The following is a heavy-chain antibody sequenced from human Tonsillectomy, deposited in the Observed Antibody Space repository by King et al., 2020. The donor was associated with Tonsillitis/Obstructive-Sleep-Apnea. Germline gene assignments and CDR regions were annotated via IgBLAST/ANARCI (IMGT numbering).Heavy chain of an antibody. CDR2: ISYDGSNK. Sequence: VQLVESWGGVVQPGRSLRLSCAASGFTFSSYAMHWVRQAPGKGLEWVAVISYDGSNKYYADSVKGRFTISRDNSKSTLYLQMNSLRTEDTSVYYCARGETGDPFDYWGQGTLVTVSS. CDR3: ARGETGDPFDY. CDR1: GFTFSSYA. D-gene: IGHD7-27*01. J-gene: IGHJ4*02. V-gene: IGHV3-30*04.